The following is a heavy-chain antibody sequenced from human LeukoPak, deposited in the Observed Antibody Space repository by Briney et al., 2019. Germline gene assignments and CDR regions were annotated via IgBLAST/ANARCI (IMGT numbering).Heavy chain of an antibody. D-gene: IGHD2-8*01. CDR3: ASSLCINGFCFSSAYAY. CDR1: GFIFSTYW. Sequence: QSGGSLRLSCTASGFIFSTYWMSWVRQAPGKGLEWVANIKQDGSETYYVDSVKGRFTISRDNAKNSLYLQMDSLRAEDTAVYYCASSLCINGFCFSSAYAYWGQGTLVTVSS. V-gene: IGHV3-7*01. J-gene: IGHJ4*02. CDR2: IKQDGSET.